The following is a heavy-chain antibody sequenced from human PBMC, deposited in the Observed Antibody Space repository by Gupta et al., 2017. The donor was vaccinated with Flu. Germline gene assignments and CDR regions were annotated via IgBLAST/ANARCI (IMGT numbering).Heavy chain of an antibody. V-gene: IGHV4-31*03. D-gene: IGHD3-10*01. CDR2: IYYSGST. CDR1: GGSLSSGGYY. J-gene: IGHJ3*02. Sequence: QVQLQESGPGLVKPSQTLSLTCTVSGGSLSSGGYYWSWIRQHPGKGLEWIGYIYYSGSTYYNPSLKSRVTISVDTSKNQFSLKLSSVTAADTAVYYCARERGLWFGDRGAFDIWGQGTMVTVSS. CDR3: ARERGLWFGDRGAFDI.